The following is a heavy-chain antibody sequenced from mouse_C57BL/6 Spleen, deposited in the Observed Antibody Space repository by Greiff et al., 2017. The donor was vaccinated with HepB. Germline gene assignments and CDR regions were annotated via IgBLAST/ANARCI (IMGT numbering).Heavy chain of an antibody. J-gene: IGHJ3*01. CDR2: MWRGGST. CDR3: ATGGYSNYVAWFAY. Sequence: QVQLKESGPGLVQPSQSLSITCTVSGFSLTSYGVHWVRQSPGKGLEWLGVMWRGGSTDYNAAFMSRLSITKDNSKSQVFFKMNSLQADDTAIYYCATGGYSNYVAWFAYWGQGTLVTVSA. D-gene: IGHD2-5*01. V-gene: IGHV2-5*01. CDR1: GFSLTSYG.